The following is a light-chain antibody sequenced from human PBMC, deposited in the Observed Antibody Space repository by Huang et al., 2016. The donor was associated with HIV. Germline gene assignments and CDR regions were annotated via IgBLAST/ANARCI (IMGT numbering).Light chain of an antibody. CDR2: DAS. V-gene: IGKV3-15*01. CDR1: QSVSSD. J-gene: IGKJ4*01. CDR3: QQYNNWPLT. Sequence: EVVMTQSPATLSVSPGERATLSCRASQSVSSDLAWYQQKPGQAPRLLISDASTRATGIPARVSGSGSGTEFTLTVNNLQSEDFAVYYCQQYNNWPLTFGGGTKVEIK.